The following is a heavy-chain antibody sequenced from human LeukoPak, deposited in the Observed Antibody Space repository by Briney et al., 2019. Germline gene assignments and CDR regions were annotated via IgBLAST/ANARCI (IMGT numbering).Heavy chain of an antibody. J-gene: IGHJ4*02. CDR1: GFTFGDYA. CDR3: AKIAYGSGSYNFDY. D-gene: IGHD3-10*01. Sequence: GGSLRLSCTASGFTFGDYAMSWVRQAPGKGLEWVSAISGSGGSTYYADSVKGWFTISRDNSKNTLYLQMNSLRAEDTAVYYCAKIAYGSGSYNFDYWGQGTLVTVSS. CDR2: ISGSGGST. V-gene: IGHV3-23*01.